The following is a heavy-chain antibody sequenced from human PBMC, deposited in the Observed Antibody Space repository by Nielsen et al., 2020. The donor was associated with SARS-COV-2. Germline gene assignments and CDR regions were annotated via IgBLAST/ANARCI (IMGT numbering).Heavy chain of an antibody. D-gene: IGHD6-19*01. J-gene: IGHJ4*02. V-gene: IGHV3-9*01. CDR1: GFTFSSYW. CDR3: AKGSGLAVAVFDY. Sequence: GGSLRLSCAASGFTFSSYWMSWVRQAPGKGLEWVSGISWNSGSIGYADSVKGRFTISRDNAKNSLYLQMNSLRAEDTALYYCAKGSGLAVAVFDYWGQGTLVTVSS. CDR2: ISWNSGSI.